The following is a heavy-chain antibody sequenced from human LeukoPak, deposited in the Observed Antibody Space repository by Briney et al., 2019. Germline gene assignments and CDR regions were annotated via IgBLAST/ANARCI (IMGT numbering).Heavy chain of an antibody. D-gene: IGHD6-19*01. CDR3: AKDVPHSGWKGFDS. V-gene: IGHV3-23*01. CDR1: GFTLSSYA. Sequence: GGSLRLSCAASGFTLSSYAMTWVRQAPGTGLELVPAFSPSGGFTFYADSVKGRFTISRDSSKNTLYLQMNSLRAEDTAVYYCAKDVPHSGWKGFDSWGQGTLVTVSS. CDR2: FSPSGGFT. J-gene: IGHJ4*02.